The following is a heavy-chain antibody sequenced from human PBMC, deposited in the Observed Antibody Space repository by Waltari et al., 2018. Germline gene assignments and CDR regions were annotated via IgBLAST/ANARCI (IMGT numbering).Heavy chain of an antibody. V-gene: IGHV1-69*13. CDR3: ARYGPRIDGYNLH. CDR2: ISPIFGTA. J-gene: IGHJ4*02. Sequence: QVQLVQSGAAVKKPGSSVKVSCKASGGTFSSYAISWVRQAPGQGLEWMGRISPIFGTANDAQKVQGRVTVTADKSTSTGYMELSSLRSEDTAMYYCARYGPRIDGYNLHWGQGTLVTVSS. CDR1: GGTFSSYA. D-gene: IGHD5-12*01.